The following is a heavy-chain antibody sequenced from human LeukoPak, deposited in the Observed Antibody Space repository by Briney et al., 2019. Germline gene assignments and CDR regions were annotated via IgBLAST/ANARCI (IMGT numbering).Heavy chain of an antibody. CDR3: AISPQGYCSGGSCYTLYYYYYTDV. J-gene: IGHJ6*03. Sequence: SMKVSCKASGGTFSSYAISWVRQAPGQGLEWMGGIIPIFGTANYAQKFQGRVTITTDESTCTAYMELSSLRSEDTAVYYCAISPQGYCSGGSCYTLYYYYYTDVWGKGTTVTVSS. CDR1: GGTFSSYA. D-gene: IGHD2-15*01. V-gene: IGHV1-69*05. CDR2: IIPIFGTA.